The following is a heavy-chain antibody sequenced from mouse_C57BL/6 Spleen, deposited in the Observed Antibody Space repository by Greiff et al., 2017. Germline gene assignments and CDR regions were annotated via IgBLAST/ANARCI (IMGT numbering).Heavy chain of an antibody. CDR3: ASSCSGYVAWMAY. Sequence: VQLQQSGAELAKPGASVKLSCKASGYTFTSYWMHWVKQRPGQGLEWIGYINPTGGYTNYNQKFKDKATLTADKSSSTAYMQLSSLTSEDSAVYYCASSCSGYVAWMAYWGQGTLVTVSA. J-gene: IGHJ3*01. V-gene: IGHV1-7*01. CDR2: INPTGGYT. D-gene: IGHD3-2*02. CDR1: GYTFTSYW.